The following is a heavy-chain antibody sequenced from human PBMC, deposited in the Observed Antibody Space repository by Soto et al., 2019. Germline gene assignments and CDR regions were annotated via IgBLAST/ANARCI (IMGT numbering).Heavy chain of an antibody. CDR3: AMSIVVVTALDY. CDR1: GYTFTSYA. J-gene: IGHJ4*02. CDR2: INAGNGNT. Sequence: QVQLVQSGAEEKKPGASVKVSCKASGYTFTSYAMHWVRQAPGQRLEWMGWINAGNGNTKYSQKFQGRVTITRDTSASTAYMELSSLRSEDTAVYYCAMSIVVVTALDYWGQGNLVTVAS. D-gene: IGHD2-21*02. V-gene: IGHV1-3*05.